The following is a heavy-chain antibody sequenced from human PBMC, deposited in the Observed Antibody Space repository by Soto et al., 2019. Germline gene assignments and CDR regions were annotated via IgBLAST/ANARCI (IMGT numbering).Heavy chain of an antibody. J-gene: IGHJ6*02. D-gene: IGHD5-12*01. CDR2: INRDGSST. V-gene: IGHV3-74*01. CDR1: GFTFSSYW. CDR3: ARCGYDFVYYYYYGMDV. Sequence: GGSLRLSCADSGFTFSSYWMHWVRQAPVKGLVWVSRINRDGSSTSYADSVKGRFTISRDNAKNTLYLQMNSLRAEDTAVYYCARCGYDFVYYYYYGMDVWGQGTTVTVSS.